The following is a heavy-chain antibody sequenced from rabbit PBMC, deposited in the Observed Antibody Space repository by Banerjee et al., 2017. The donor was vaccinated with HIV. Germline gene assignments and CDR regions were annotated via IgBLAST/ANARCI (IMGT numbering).Heavy chain of an antibody. Sequence: QSLEESGGDLVKPGASLTLTCTASGIDFSSYGISWVRQAPGKGLEWIGYIDPVFGSTYYASWVNGRFTISSHNAQNTLYLQLNSLTAADTATYFCARIGGYPGYSYVLFNLWGPGTLVTVS. CDR3: ARIGGYPGYSYVLFNL. CDR1: GIDFSSYG. D-gene: IGHD7-1*01. J-gene: IGHJ4*01. CDR2: IDPVFGST. V-gene: IGHV1S7*01.